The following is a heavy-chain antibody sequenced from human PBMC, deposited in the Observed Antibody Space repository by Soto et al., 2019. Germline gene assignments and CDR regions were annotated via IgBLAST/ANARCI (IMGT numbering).Heavy chain of an antibody. Sequence: ASVKVSCKASGGTFSSYAISWVRQAPGQGLDWMGGIIPIFGTANYAQKFQGRVTITADESTSTAYMELSSLRSEDTAVYYCASSQGLRYFDWFPGSYFDYWGQGTLVTVSS. V-gene: IGHV1-69*13. D-gene: IGHD3-9*01. CDR2: IIPIFGTA. J-gene: IGHJ4*02. CDR3: ASSQGLRYFDWFPGSYFDY. CDR1: GGTFSSYA.